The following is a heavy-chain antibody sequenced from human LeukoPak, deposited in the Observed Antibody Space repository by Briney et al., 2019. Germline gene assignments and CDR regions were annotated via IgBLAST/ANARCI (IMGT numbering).Heavy chain of an antibody. Sequence: SETLTLTCTVSGGSISSYYWSWIRQPPGKGLEWIGYIYYSGSTNYNTSLKSRVTISIATSKNKFSLKLSSVAAAETAVYYCARGSWGSSPDYWGEGNLVTVSS. J-gene: IGHJ4*02. CDR2: IYYSGST. CDR1: GGSISSYY. D-gene: IGHD6-13*01. CDR3: ARGSWGSSPDY. V-gene: IGHV4-59*01.